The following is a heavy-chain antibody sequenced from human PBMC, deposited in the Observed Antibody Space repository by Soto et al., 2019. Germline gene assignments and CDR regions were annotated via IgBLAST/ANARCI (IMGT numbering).Heavy chain of an antibody. CDR2: INSDGSST. J-gene: IGHJ4*02. CDR3: ARVSSSWYRHVNDY. CDR1: GFTFSSYW. Sequence: GGSLRLSCAASGFTFSSYWMHWVRQAPGKGLVWVSRINSDGSSTSYADSVKGRFTISRDNAKNTLYLQMNSLRAEDTAVYYCARVSSSWYRHVNDYWGQGTLVTVSS. V-gene: IGHV3-74*01. D-gene: IGHD6-13*01.